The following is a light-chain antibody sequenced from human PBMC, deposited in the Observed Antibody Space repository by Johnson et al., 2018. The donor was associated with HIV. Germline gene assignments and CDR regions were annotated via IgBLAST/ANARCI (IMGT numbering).Light chain of an antibody. J-gene: IGLJ1*01. Sequence: QLVLTQPPSVSAAPGQKVTVSCSGSTSNIGNNYVSWYQQLPGTAPKLLIYDNNKLPSGIPDRFSGSKSGTSATLGITGLQTGDEADYYCGTWDSSLSAAGVFGTGTKVTVL. CDR3: GTWDSSLSAAGV. CDR1: TSNIGNNY. V-gene: IGLV1-51*01. CDR2: DNN.